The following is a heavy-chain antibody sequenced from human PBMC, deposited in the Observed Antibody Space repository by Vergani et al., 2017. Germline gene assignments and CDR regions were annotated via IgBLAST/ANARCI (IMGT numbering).Heavy chain of an antibody. Sequence: QVQLVQSGAEVKKPGSSVKVSCKASGGPFSSYAISWVRQAPGQGLEWMGGIIPIFGTANYAQKFKGRVTITADKSTSTAYMELSSLRSEDTAVYYCARDFTGIAAGNYYYYYGMDVWGQGTTVTVSS. D-gene: IGHD6-13*01. CDR1: GGPFSSYA. CDR3: ARDFTGIAAGNYYYYYGMDV. CDR2: IIPIFGTA. V-gene: IGHV1-69*06. J-gene: IGHJ6*02.